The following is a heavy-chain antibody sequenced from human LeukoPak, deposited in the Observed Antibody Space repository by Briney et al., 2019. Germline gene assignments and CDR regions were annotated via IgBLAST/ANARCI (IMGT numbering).Heavy chain of an antibody. V-gene: IGHV3-48*03. D-gene: IGHD6-19*01. CDR3: ALLAVASDFDY. CDR1: GFPFCVFE. J-gene: IGHJ4*02. CDR2: IGISGTTR. Sequence: GGSLRLSCALSGFPFCVFEMIWVRQAPGKGLEWVSNIGISGTTRYYADSVKGRFSISRDNAKNSLYLQINGLRVEDTGVYYCALLAVASDFDYWGQGALVTVSS.